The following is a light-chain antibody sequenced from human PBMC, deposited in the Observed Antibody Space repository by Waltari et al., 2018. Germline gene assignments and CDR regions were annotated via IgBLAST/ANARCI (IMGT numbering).Light chain of an antibody. CDR3: QSFDNMLSGGVV. J-gene: IGLJ2*01. Sequence: QSVLTQPPSVSGTPGQRVTISCSGSTSNIGAGHDVHWCQHLPGTAPKLLIYGNNNRPSGGPDRCSGSKSGTSASLAITGLQADDEADYFCQSFDNMLSGGVVFGGGTKLAVL. V-gene: IGLV1-40*01. CDR2: GNN. CDR1: TSNIGAGHD.